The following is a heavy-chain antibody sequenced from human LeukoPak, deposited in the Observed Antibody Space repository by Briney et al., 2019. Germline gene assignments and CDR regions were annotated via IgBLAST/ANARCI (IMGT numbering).Heavy chain of an antibody. J-gene: IGHJ6*03. Sequence: PSETLSLTCTVSGDSVSSYYWNWIRQPPGKGLEWIGYIYYSGSTYYNPSLKSRVTISVDTSKNQFSLKLSSVTAADTAVYYCARELMGYYYYMDVWGKGTTVTVSS. CDR2: IYYSGST. CDR1: GDSVSSYY. D-gene: IGHD2-8*01. CDR3: ARELMGYYYYMDV. V-gene: IGHV4-30-4*08.